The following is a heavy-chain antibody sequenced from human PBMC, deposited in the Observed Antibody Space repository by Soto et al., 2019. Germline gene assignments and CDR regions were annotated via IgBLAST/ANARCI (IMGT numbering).Heavy chain of an antibody. J-gene: IGHJ6*02. CDR1: GGSISSSSYY. CDR2: IFYTGGT. CDR3: STFSSGFYGMDV. V-gene: IGHV4-39*01. D-gene: IGHD3-22*01. Sequence: SETLSLTCTVSGGSISSSSYYWAWVRQPPGKGLEWIGSIFYTGGTYYNPSLKSRITMSADMSKNQFSLNLSSVTAADAAVYYCSTFSSGFYGMDVWGQGTTVTVSS.